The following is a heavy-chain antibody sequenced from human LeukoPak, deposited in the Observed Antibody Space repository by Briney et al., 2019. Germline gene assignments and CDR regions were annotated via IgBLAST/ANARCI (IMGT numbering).Heavy chain of an antibody. CDR3: ARQRGYCIGGSCYGMFDY. Sequence: PSETLSLTCTVSGGSISSSNYYWGWIRQPPGKGLEWIGSIYYSGSIYYNPSLKSRVTISVDTSKNQFSLKLTSVTAADTAVYYCARQRGYCIGGSCYGMFDYWGQGTLVTVSS. D-gene: IGHD2-15*01. J-gene: IGHJ4*02. V-gene: IGHV4-39*01. CDR2: IYYSGSI. CDR1: GGSISSSNYY.